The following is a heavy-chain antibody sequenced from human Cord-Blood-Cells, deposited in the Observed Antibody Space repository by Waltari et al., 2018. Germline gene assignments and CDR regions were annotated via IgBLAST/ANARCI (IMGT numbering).Heavy chain of an antibody. Sequence: QVQLVQSGAEGKKPGASVKVSCKASGYTFTSYDINWVQQATGQGLEWRGWMNPNSGNKQYEQKLPVRVTLPESISSITAYMELSILGSEDTALYYCARDVSSSSYDYWGQGTLVTVSS. CDR3: ARDVSSSSYDY. CDR2: MNPNSGNK. J-gene: IGHJ4*02. V-gene: IGHV1-8*03. CDR1: GYTFTSYD. D-gene: IGHD6-6*01.